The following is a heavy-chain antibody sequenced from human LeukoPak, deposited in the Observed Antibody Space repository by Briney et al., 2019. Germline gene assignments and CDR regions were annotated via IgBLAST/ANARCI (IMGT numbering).Heavy chain of an antibody. CDR1: GFSFSRYA. D-gene: IGHD3-22*01. CDR3: ASSNEFYYDTSTYVDY. J-gene: IGHJ4*02. CDR2: RSHDGGIE. V-gene: IGHV3-30-3*01. Sequence: GGSLRLSCAASGFSFSRYAVHWVRPAPGKGLEWVALRSHDGGIEDYADSVKGRFTISRDNSRNTLYLQMNSLKPEDTAVYYCASSNEFYYDTSTYVDYWGQGTLVTVSS.